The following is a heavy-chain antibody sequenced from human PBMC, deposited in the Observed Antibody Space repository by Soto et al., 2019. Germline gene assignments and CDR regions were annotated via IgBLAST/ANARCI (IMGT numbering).Heavy chain of an antibody. V-gene: IGHV1-69*13. Sequence: SVKVSCKASGGTFSSYAISWVRQAPGQGLEWMGGIIPIFGTANYAQKFQGRVTITADESTSTAYMELSSLRSEDTAVYYCARDLGPGYYGSGAPHYYYYGMDVWGQGTTVTVYS. D-gene: IGHD3-10*01. CDR2: IIPIFGTA. CDR1: GGTFSSYA. CDR3: ARDLGPGYYGSGAPHYYYYGMDV. J-gene: IGHJ6*02.